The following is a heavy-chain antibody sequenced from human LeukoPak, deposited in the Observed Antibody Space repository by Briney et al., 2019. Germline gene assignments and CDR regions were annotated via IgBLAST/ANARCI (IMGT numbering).Heavy chain of an antibody. J-gene: IGHJ6*02. CDR3: ARHANDFWSIPLCYYGMDV. V-gene: IGHV4-59*08. CDR1: GGSISSYY. D-gene: IGHD3-3*01. Sequence: SETLSLTCTVSGGSISSYYWSWIRQPPGKGLEWIGYIYYSGSTNYNPSLKSRVTISVDTSKNQFSLKLSSVTAADTAVYYCARHANDFWSIPLCYYGMDVWGQGTTVTVSS. CDR2: IYYSGST.